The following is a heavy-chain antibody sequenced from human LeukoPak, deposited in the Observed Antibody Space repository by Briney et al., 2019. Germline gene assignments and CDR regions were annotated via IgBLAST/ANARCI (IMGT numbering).Heavy chain of an antibody. D-gene: IGHD2-2*01. CDR3: ARRLTQYDCFDP. Sequence: SQTLSLTCATSGDSVSSNSVTWNWIRQSPSRGLEWLGRTYYRSTWYNDYAVSVRGRITVNPDTSKNQFSLHLNSVTLEDTAVYYCARRLTQYDCFDPWGQGILVTVSS. CDR1: GDSVSSNSVT. J-gene: IGHJ5*02. V-gene: IGHV6-1*01. CDR2: TYYRSTWYN.